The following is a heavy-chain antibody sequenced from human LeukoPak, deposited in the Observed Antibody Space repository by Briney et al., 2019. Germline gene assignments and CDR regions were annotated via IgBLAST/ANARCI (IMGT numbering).Heavy chain of an antibody. D-gene: IGHD2-2*01. V-gene: IGHV3-7*01. CDR3: ARDPAANEDYYYYGMDV. J-gene: IGHJ6*02. CDR1: GFTFSSYW. CDR2: IKQDGSEK. Sequence: GGSLRLSCAASGFTFSSYWMSWVRQAPGKGLEWVANIKQDGSEKYYVDSVKGRFTISRDNAKNSLYLQMNSLGDEDTAVYYCARDPAANEDYYYYGMDVWGQGTTVTVSS.